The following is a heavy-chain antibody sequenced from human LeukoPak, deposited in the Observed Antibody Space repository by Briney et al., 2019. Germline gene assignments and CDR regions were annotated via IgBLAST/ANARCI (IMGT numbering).Heavy chain of an antibody. Sequence: SETLSLTCTVSGYSISSGYYWGWIRQPPGKGLEWIGSIYYSGSTYYNPSLKSRVTISVDTSKNQFSLKLSSVTAADTAVYYCARAPRLYDYGGNSGFDWGQGTLVTVSS. D-gene: IGHD4-23*01. CDR3: ARAPRLYDYGGNSGFD. V-gene: IGHV4-38-2*02. CDR2: IYYSGST. J-gene: IGHJ4*02. CDR1: GYSISSGYY.